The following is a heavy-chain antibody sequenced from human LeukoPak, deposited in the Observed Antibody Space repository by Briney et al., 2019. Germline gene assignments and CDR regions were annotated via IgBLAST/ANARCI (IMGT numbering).Heavy chain of an antibody. J-gene: IGHJ4*02. V-gene: IGHV3-30*02. D-gene: IGHD1-1*01. CDR3: AKGHWNDDPSQPFDY. CDR2: IRYDGYNK. CDR1: GFTFSSYG. Sequence: PGGSLRLSCAASGFTFSSYGMHWVRQAPGKGLEWVAFIRYDGYNKYYADSVKGRFTISRDNSKNTLYLQMNSLRAEDTAVYYCAKGHWNDDPSQPFDYWGQGTLVTVSS.